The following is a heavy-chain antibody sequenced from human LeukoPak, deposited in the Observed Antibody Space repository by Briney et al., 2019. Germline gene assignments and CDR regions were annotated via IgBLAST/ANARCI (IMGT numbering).Heavy chain of an antibody. CDR1: GFTFSSYA. CDR2: MSGSGGST. Sequence: PGGSLRLSCAASGFTFSSYAMSWVRQAPGKGLEWVSAMSGSGGSTYYADSVKGRFTISRDNSKNTLYLQMNSLRAEDTAVYYCARDRDTVYSGYYYGMDVWGQGTTVTVSS. V-gene: IGHV3-23*01. J-gene: IGHJ6*02. D-gene: IGHD2-8*01. CDR3: ARDRDTVYSGYYYGMDV.